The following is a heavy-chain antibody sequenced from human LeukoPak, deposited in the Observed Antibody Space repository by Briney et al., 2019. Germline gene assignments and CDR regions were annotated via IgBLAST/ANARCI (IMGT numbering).Heavy chain of an antibody. D-gene: IGHD6-25*01. CDR2: FDPEDGET. CDR3: VRFAAGPDPYYP. V-gene: IGHV1-24*01. J-gene: IGHJ5*02. Sequence: ASVKVSCKVSGYTLTELSMHWVRQAPGKGLEWMGGFDPEDGETIYAQNFQGRVTMTEDTSTNTAYMELNNLTSEDTAVYYCVRFAAGPDPYYPWGQGTLVTVSS. CDR1: GYTLTELS.